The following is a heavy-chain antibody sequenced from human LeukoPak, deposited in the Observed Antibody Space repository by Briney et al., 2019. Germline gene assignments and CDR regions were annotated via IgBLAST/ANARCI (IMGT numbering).Heavy chain of an antibody. CDR1: GYTFTSYA. J-gene: IGHJ4*02. Sequence: GASVKVSFKASGYTFTSYAMHWVRQAPGQRREWMGWINAGNGNTKYSQKFQGRVTITSDTSASTAYMELSSLRSEDTAVYYCARLSAAAGTIGDYWGQGTLVTVSS. CDR3: ARLSAAAGTIGDY. V-gene: IGHV1-3*01. D-gene: IGHD6-13*01. CDR2: INAGNGNT.